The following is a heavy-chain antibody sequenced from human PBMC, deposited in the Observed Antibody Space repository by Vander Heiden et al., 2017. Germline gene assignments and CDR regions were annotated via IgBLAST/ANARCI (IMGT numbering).Heavy chain of an antibody. CDR1: GFTFDDYA. V-gene: IGHV3-9*01. D-gene: IGHD6-19*01. CDR2: IRWNSGSI. CDR3: AKDIRGYQWLVFDY. Sequence: EVQLVESGGGLVQPGRSLRLSCAASGFTFDDYAMHWVRQAPGKGLEWVSGIRWNSGSIGYADSVKGRFTISRDNAKNSLYLQMNSLRAEDTALYYCAKDIRGYQWLVFDYWGQGTLVTVSS. J-gene: IGHJ4*02.